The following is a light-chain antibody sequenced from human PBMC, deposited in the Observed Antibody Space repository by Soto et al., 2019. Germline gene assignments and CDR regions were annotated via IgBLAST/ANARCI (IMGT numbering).Light chain of an antibody. CDR3: QQYDNVPLT. Sequence: DIQMTQSQSSLSASVGDRVTITCQASQDITNDLNWYQQKPGKAPKVLIYEASNLETGVPSRFSGSGSGTDFTFTISSLQPEYIATYFCQQYDNVPLTFGGGTKAEIK. CDR2: EAS. CDR1: QDITND. J-gene: IGKJ4*01. V-gene: IGKV1-33*01.